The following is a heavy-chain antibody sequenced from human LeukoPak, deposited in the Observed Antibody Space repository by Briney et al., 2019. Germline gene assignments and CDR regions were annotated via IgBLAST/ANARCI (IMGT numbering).Heavy chain of an antibody. CDR2: IKSNTDGGTT. V-gene: IGHV3-15*01. D-gene: IGHD3-16*01. CDR1: GFTFSNAW. J-gene: IGHJ4*02. CDR3: TTEHTFYSDY. Sequence: PGGSLRLSCAASGFTFSNAWMSWVRQAPGKGLEWVGRIKSNTDGGTTDYAAPVKGRFTISRDDSKTTLYLQMNSLKTEDTAVYYCTTEHTFYSDYWGQGTLVTVSS.